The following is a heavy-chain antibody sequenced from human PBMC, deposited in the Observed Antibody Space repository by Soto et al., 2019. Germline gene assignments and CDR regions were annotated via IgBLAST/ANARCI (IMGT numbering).Heavy chain of an antibody. V-gene: IGHV3-66*01. CDR3: ARGLYSGWHYFDY. D-gene: IGHD5-12*01. J-gene: IGHJ4*02. CDR2: IYSGGST. Sequence: EVQLVESGGGLVQPGGSLRLSCAASGFTVSSNYMSWVRQAPGKGLEWVSVIYSGGSTYYADSVKGRFTISRDNSKNTRYLQMNRLRAEDTAVYYCARGLYSGWHYFDYWGQGTLVTVSS. CDR1: GFTVSSNY.